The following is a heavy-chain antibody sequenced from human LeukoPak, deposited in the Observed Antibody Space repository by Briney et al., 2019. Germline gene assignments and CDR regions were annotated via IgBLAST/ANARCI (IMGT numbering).Heavy chain of an antibody. CDR2: IFTTGTT. D-gene: IGHD1-26*01. V-gene: IGHV3-53*01. Sequence: GGSLRLSCVLSGFTVSSTYISWFRQTPGKGLEWVSAIFTTGTTYYADSVKGRFTLSRDNFENTVHLQMSSLTAEDTAVYYCAGDRRTSGWYASWGQGTLVTVSS. J-gene: IGHJ5*01. CDR1: GFTVSSTY. CDR3: AGDRRTSGWYAS.